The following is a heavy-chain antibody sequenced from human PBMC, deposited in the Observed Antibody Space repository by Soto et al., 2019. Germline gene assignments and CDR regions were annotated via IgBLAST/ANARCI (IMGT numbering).Heavy chain of an antibody. V-gene: IGHV3-30-3*01. D-gene: IGHD3-3*01. CDR1: GFTFSSYA. CDR2: ISYDGSNK. CDR3: ARERAAYYDFWSGYYGYGMDV. J-gene: IGHJ6*02. Sequence: QVQLVESGGGVVQPGRSLRLSCAASGFTFSSYAMHWVRQAPGKGLEWVAVISYDGSNKYYADSVKGRFTISRDNSKNTLYLQRNSLRAEDTAVYYCARERAAYYDFWSGYYGYGMDVWGQGTTVTVSS.